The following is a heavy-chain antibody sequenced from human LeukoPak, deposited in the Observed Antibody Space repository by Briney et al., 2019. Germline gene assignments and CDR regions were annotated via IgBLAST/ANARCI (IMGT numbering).Heavy chain of an antibody. D-gene: IGHD1-26*01. CDR2: INLVNGNT. J-gene: IGHJ4*02. CDR1: GYTFTNYA. V-gene: IGHV1-3*03. CDR3: ARDKPPWYSGNTGGPTDY. Sequence: ASVKVSCKASGYTFTNYAMHWVRLAPGQRLQWMGWINLVNGNTKYSQYFEGRVTITRDTSASTVYMELSSLRPDDMAVYYCARDKPPWYSGNTGGPTDYWGQGTLVTVSS.